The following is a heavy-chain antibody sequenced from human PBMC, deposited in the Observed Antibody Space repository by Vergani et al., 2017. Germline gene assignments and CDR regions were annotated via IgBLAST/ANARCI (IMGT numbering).Heavy chain of an antibody. CDR2: IYSGGST. CDR3: ARATGPTNYGQLVLCYYNMDG. Sequence: EVQLVETGGGLIQPGGSLRLSCAASGFTVSSNYMSWVRQAPGKGLEWVSVIYSGGSTYYADSVKGRFTISRDNSKNTLYLQINSLRAEDTAVYYCARATGPTNYGQLVLCYYNMDGWGKGTTVTVS. CDR1: GFTVSSNY. D-gene: IGHD6-6*01. V-gene: IGHV3-53*02. J-gene: IGHJ6*03.